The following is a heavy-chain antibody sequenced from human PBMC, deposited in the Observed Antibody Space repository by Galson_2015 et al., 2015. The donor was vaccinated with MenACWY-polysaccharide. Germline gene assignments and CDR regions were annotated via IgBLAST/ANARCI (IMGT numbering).Heavy chain of an antibody. CDR1: GFTFSNYA. V-gene: IGHV3-23*01. CDR3: AIVLYSTGKYQFDY. D-gene: IGHD2-2*01. J-gene: IGHJ4*02. CDR2: IGGSGSNT. Sequence: SLRLSCAASGFTFSNYAMSWVRQAPGKGLEWVSTIGGSGSNTHYEESVKGRFTISRDNSKNTPSLQMNSLRAEDTAVYYCAIVLYSTGKYQFDYWGQGTLVAVSS.